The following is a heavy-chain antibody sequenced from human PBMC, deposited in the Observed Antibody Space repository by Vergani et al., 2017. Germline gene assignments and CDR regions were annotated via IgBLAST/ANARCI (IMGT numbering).Heavy chain of an antibody. CDR2: INPNSGGT. CDR3: ARGLLSSGYLFDY. Sequence: QVQLVQSGAEVKKPGASVKVSCKASGYTFTGYYMHWVRQAPGQGLEWMGWINPNSGGTNYAQKFQGRVTMTRDPSISTACMELSRLRSDDTAVYCCARGLLSSGYLFDYWGQGTLVTVSS. D-gene: IGHD3-22*01. J-gene: IGHJ4*02. V-gene: IGHV1-2*02. CDR1: GYTFTGYY.